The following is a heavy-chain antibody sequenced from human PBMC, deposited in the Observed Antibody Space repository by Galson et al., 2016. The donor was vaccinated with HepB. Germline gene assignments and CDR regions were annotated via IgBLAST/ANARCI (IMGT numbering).Heavy chain of an antibody. Sequence: SLRLSCAASGFTFSIYAMSWVRQAPGKGLEWVSAISGSGSSTYYADSVKGRFTIPRDNSQNTLYLQMTSLRAEDTAVYYCAKGGYGSGTSYNAIQHWGQGTVVTVSS. J-gene: IGHJ1*01. CDR3: AKGGYGSGTSYNAIQH. D-gene: IGHD3-10*01. CDR2: ISGSGSST. V-gene: IGHV3-23*01. CDR1: GFTFSIYA.